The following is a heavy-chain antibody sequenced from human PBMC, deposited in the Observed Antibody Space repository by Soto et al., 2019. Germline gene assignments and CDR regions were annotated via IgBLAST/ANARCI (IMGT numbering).Heavy chain of an antibody. J-gene: IGHJ4*02. CDR2: IIPIFGTA. CDR3: ARGLYRLDDYGDYAPEYFDY. Sequence: ASVKVSCKASGGTFSSYAISWVRQAPGQGLEWMGGIIPIFGTANYAQKFQGRVTITADESTSTAYMELSSLRSEDTAVYYCARGLYRLDDYGDYAPEYFDYWGQGTLVTVSS. V-gene: IGHV1-69*13. D-gene: IGHD4-17*01. CDR1: GGTFSSYA.